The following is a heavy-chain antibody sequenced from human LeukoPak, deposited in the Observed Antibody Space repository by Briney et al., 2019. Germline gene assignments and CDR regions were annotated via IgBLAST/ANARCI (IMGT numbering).Heavy chain of an antibody. D-gene: IGHD1-26*01. V-gene: IGHV3-13*01. CDR3: AKDSLPTAFDI. J-gene: IGHJ3*02. CDR2: IGTAGEI. CDR1: GFTFRSYD. Sequence: PGGSLRLSCAASGFTFRSYDMHWVRQATGKGLEWVSGIGTAGEIYYPGSVKGRFTISRENAKNSLYLQMNSLRAGDTAVYYCAKDSLPTAFDIWGQGTMVTVSS.